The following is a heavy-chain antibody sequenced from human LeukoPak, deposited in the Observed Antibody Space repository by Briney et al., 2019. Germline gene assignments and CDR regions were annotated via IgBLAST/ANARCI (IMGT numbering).Heavy chain of an antibody. CDR2: ISGSGGST. Sequence: GGSLRLSCAASGLTFSSYAMSWVRQAPGKALEWVSAISGSGGSTYYADSVKGRFTISRDNSKNTLYLQMNSLRAEDTAVYYCAKLTDSSGWFMGSNWFDPWGQGTLVTVSS. CDR3: AKLTDSSGWFMGSNWFDP. V-gene: IGHV3-23*01. CDR1: GLTFSSYA. J-gene: IGHJ5*02. D-gene: IGHD6-19*01.